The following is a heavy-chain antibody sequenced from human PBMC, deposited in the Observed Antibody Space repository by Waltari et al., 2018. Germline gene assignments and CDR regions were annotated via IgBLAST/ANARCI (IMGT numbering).Heavy chain of an antibody. D-gene: IGHD3-16*01. J-gene: IGHJ6*02. V-gene: IGHV4-34*01. CDR3: AKMGEWYGMDV. Sequence: QVQLQQWGAGLLKPSETLSRTCAVYHGSFSGHHWAWIRQPPGKGLGWIGEINHSGSTNYNPSLKSRVTISVDTSKNQFSLKLSSVTAADTAVYYCAKMGEWYGMDVWGQGTTVTVSS. CDR2: INHSGST. CDR1: HGSFSGHH.